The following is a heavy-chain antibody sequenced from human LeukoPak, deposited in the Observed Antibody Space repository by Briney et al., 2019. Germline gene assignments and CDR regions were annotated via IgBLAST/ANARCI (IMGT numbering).Heavy chain of an antibody. V-gene: IGHV3-74*01. CDR3: ARGWTAGHLDY. Sequence: GGSLRLSCAASGFTFSSYWMHWVRQAPGKGLVWVSRINSDGSSTSYADSVKGRFTISRDNAKNTLYLQMNSLRAEDTAVYYCARGWTAGHLDYWGQGTLVTVSS. CDR2: INSDGSST. D-gene: IGHD6-19*01. CDR1: GFTFSSYW. J-gene: IGHJ4*02.